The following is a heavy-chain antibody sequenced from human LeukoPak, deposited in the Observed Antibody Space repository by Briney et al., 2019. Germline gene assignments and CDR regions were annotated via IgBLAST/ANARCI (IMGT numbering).Heavy chain of an antibody. CDR2: ISPYSAIT. CDR3: ARGDGSGWPNFDS. V-gene: IGHV1-18*01. Sequence: ASVKVSCKASGYTFTTYGISWVRQAPGQGLEWMGWISPYSAITNYAQKLQGRVTMTTNTFTTTAYMELRSLRSDDTVVYYCARGDGSGWPNFDSWGQGTLVTVSS. CDR1: GYTFTTYG. J-gene: IGHJ4*02. D-gene: IGHD6-19*01.